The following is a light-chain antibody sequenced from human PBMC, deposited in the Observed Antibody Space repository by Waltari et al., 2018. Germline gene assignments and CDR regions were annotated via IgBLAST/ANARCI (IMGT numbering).Light chain of an antibody. CDR3: QQTHTVPPT. CDR1: KTINIY. Sequence: DIQMTQSPSSLSASVGDRVTITCRATKTINIYLNWYQQKPGTAPRLLISGASTLQSGVPSRFSGSGSGTDFTLTIGSLQLEDFVTYYCQQTHTVPPTFGQGTKVENK. V-gene: IGKV1-39*01. J-gene: IGKJ1*01. CDR2: GAS.